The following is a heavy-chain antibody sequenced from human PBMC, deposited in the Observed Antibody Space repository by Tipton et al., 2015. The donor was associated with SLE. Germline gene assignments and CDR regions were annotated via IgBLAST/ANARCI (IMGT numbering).Heavy chain of an antibody. D-gene: IGHD3-10*01. CDR1: GYSISSGYY. V-gene: IGHV4-31*03. J-gene: IGHJ4*02. CDR3: ARVGSGVDY. Sequence: TLSLTCTVSGYSISSGYYWGWIRQHPGKGLEWIGYIYYSGSTYYNPSLKSRVTISVDTSKNQFSLKLSSVTAADTAVYYCARVGSGVDYWGQGTLVTVSS. CDR2: IYYSGST.